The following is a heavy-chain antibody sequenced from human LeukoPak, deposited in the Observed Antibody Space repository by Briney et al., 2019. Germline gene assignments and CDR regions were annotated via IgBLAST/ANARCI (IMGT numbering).Heavy chain of an antibody. CDR1: GFTLTNTW. CDR2: IKSKADGETA. Sequence: GGSLRLSCAASGFTLTNTWMTWVRQAPGKGLEWVGRIKSKADGETAGYAAPVKGRFTISRDDSKTTLYLQMNSLKTEDTAVYYCTTAPDPFDVWGQGTMVTVSS. J-gene: IGHJ3*01. V-gene: IGHV3-15*01. CDR3: TTAPDPFDV.